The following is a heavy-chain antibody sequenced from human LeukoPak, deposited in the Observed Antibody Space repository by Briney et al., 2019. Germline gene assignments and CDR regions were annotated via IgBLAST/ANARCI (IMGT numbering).Heavy chain of an antibody. D-gene: IGHD3-22*01. Sequence: GGSLRLSCAASGFTFSSYAMIWVRQAPGKGLEWVAVIWYDGSNKYYADSVKGRFTISRDNSKNTLYLQMNSLRAEDTAVYYCASEILYDSSGYYKYYFDYWGQGTLVTVSS. CDR1: GFTFSSYA. CDR3: ASEILYDSSGYYKYYFDY. CDR2: IWYDGSNK. V-gene: IGHV3-33*08. J-gene: IGHJ4*02.